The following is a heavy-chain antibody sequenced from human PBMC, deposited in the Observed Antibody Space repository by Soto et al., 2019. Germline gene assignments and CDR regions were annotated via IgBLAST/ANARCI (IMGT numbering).Heavy chain of an antibody. CDR1: GFTFSSYG. J-gene: IGHJ5*02. D-gene: IGHD3-10*01. CDR2: IWYDGSNK. Sequence: QVQLVESGGGVVQPGRSLRLCCAASGFTFSSYGMHWVRQAPGEGLEWVAVIWYDGSNKYYADSVKGRFTISRDNSKNPLSLEINTLKAEDTPVNYCVRAEGYYGAGSYFDPWGQGSLVTVSS. CDR3: VRAEGYYGAGSYFDP. V-gene: IGHV3-33*01.